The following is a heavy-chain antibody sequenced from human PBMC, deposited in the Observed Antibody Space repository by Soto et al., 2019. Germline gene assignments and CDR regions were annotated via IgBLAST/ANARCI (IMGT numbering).Heavy chain of an antibody. D-gene: IGHD3-22*01. CDR3: ARVVGYYYDSSRDAFDI. CDR1: GYTFTSYG. J-gene: IGHJ3*02. Sequence: ASVKVSFKASGYTFTSYGISWVRQAPGQGLEWMGWISAYNGNTNYAQKLQGRVTMTTDTSTSTAYMELRSLRSDDTAVYYCARVVGYYYDSSRDAFDIWGQGTMVTVSS. CDR2: ISAYNGNT. V-gene: IGHV1-18*04.